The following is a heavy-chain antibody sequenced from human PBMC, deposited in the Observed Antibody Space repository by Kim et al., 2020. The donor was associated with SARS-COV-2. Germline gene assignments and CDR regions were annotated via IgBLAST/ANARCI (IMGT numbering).Heavy chain of an antibody. CDR3: AREGSGSYYYFDY. V-gene: IGHV3-48*03. J-gene: IGHJ4*02. CDR2: ISSSGSTI. D-gene: IGHD1-26*01. CDR1: GFTFSSYE. Sequence: GGSLRLSCAASGFTFSSYEMNWVRQAPGKGLEWVSYISSSGSTIYYADSVKGRFTISRDNAKNSLYLQMNSLRAEDTAVYYCAREGSGSYYYFDYWGQGTLVTVSS.